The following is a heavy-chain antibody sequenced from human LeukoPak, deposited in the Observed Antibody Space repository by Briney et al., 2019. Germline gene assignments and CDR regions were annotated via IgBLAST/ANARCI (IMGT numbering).Heavy chain of an antibody. CDR3: ARDLSVEYCGGDCYSGNFDY. J-gene: IGHJ4*02. CDR2: IYYSGST. CDR1: GGSISSYY. V-gene: IGHV4-59*01. Sequence: SETLSLTCTVSGGSISSYYWSWIRQPPGKGLEWIGYIYYSGSTSYNPSLKSRVTVSVDTSKNQFSLKLSSVTAADTAVYYRARDLSVEYCGGDCYSGNFDYWGQGTLVTVSS. D-gene: IGHD2-21*02.